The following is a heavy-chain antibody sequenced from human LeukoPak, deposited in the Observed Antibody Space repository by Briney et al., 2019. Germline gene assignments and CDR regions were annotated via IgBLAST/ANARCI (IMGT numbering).Heavy chain of an antibody. D-gene: IGHD3-3*01. CDR3: ARDSLGVDFFDY. Sequence: GESPRLSCAASGFSFGGSWMSWVRQAQGKGLKWVANIKQKGSERYYVDSVKGRFTISRDNAKTSLYLQMNSLRAEDTAVYYCARDSLGVDFFDYCGQGTLVTVSA. V-gene: IGHV3-7*01. J-gene: IGHJ4*02. CDR1: GFSFGGSW. CDR2: IKQKGSER.